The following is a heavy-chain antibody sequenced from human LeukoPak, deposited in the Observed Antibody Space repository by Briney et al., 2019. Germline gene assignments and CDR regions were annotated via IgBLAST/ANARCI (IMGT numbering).Heavy chain of an antibody. CDR3: ASTDCSSTSCYAGGHFDY. D-gene: IGHD2-2*01. CDR2: IIPILGIA. CDR1: GGTFSSYA. V-gene: IGHV1-69*04. Sequence: GASVKVSCKASGGTFSSYAISWVRQAPGQGLEWMGRIIPILGIANYAQKFQGRVTITADKSTSTAYMELSSLRSEDTAVYYCASTDCSSTSCYAGGHFDYWGQGTLVTVSS. J-gene: IGHJ4*02.